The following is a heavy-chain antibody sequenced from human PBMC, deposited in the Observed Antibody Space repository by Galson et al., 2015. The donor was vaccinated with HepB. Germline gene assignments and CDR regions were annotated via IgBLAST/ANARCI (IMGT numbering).Heavy chain of an antibody. Sequence: SVKVSCKASGYTFSTYSIAWVRQAPGKGLEWMGWISAYDGSTNYAQKFQGRVTMTTETSTTTAYMELRSLRSEDTAVYYCARDGYSSDAFDIWGQGTMVTVSS. J-gene: IGHJ3*02. CDR1: GYTFSTYS. CDR3: ARDGYSSDAFDI. V-gene: IGHV1-18*01. D-gene: IGHD6-13*01. CDR2: ISAYDGST.